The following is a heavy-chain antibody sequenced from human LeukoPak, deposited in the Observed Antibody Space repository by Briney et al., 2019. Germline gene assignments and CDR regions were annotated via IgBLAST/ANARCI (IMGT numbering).Heavy chain of an antibody. Sequence: GGSLRLSCAASGFTFSNAWMNWVRQAPGKGLEWVARVKSKAVGETTSYAAPVKGRFSILRDDSRDMVYLQMNSLEAEDTAVYYCAICNGDCYFNFWGQGTLVIVSS. CDR3: AICNGDCYFNF. CDR1: GFTFSNAW. D-gene: IGHD2-21*02. CDR2: VKSKAVGETT. V-gene: IGHV3-15*01. J-gene: IGHJ4*02.